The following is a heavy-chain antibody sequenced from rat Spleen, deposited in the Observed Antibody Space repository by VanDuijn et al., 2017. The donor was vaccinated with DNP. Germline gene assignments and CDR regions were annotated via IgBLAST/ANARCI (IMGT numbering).Heavy chain of an antibody. J-gene: IGHJ2*01. D-gene: IGHD1-6*01. Sequence: EVQLQESGPGLVEPSQSLSLTCSVTGYSITSCCRWTWIRKFPGNKMEWIGHISYSAGSIEYNPSLKGRISITSDTSKNQFFLQVNSVTTDDTATYYCTRGDILRSFDYWGQGVMVTVSS. CDR2: ISYSAGSI. V-gene: IGHV3-3*01. CDR1: GYSITSCCR. CDR3: TRGDILRSFDY.